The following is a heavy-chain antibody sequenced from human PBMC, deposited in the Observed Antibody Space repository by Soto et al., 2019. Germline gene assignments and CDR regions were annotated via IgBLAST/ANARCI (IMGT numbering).Heavy chain of an antibody. Sequence: QVLLVESGGGVVQPGRSLRLSCAASGFTFSSSAMHWVRQAPGKGLEWVAIIWYDGSNKFYADSVQGRFTISRDNSNNNLFLQMNSLRAEDTAVYYCARDPYNYGRYYFDSWGQGTLVTVSS. CDR2: IWYDGSNK. V-gene: IGHV3-33*01. J-gene: IGHJ4*02. CDR3: ARDPYNYGRYYFDS. D-gene: IGHD3-16*01. CDR1: GFTFSSSA.